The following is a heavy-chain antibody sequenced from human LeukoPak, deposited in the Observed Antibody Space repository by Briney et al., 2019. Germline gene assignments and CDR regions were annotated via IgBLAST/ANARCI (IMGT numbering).Heavy chain of an antibody. V-gene: IGHV3-23*01. Sequence: GGSLRLSCAASGFTFSSYAMSWVRQAPGKGLEWVSAISGSGGSTYYADSVKGRFTISRDNSKNTLYLQMNSLRAEDTAVYYCAKDPLSYYYGSGSYYIGYFDYWGQGTLVTVSS. J-gene: IGHJ4*02. CDR1: GFTFSSYA. CDR2: ISGSGGST. D-gene: IGHD3-10*01. CDR3: AKDPLSYYYGSGSYYIGYFDY.